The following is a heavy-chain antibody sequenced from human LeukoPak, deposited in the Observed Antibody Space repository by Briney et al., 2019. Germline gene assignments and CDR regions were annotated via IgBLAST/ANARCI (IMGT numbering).Heavy chain of an antibody. Sequence: ASVKVSCKTSGYTFTAYYMHWVRQAPGQGPEWLGWINPNGGGTEYAQKFQGRVTMTTETSISTAYMELNRQRADDTAGYFCARTVHAETGCYGQCDSWGQGTQVTVSS. V-gene: IGHV1-2*02. J-gene: IGHJ4*02. CDR1: GYTFTAYY. D-gene: IGHD3-16*01. CDR2: INPNGGGT. CDR3: ARTVHAETGCYGQCDS.